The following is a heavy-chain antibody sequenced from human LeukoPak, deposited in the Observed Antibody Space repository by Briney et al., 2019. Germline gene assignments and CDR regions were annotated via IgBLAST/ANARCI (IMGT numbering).Heavy chain of an antibody. J-gene: IGHJ5*02. V-gene: IGHV3-23*01. CDR2: ISGTGSST. CDR3: AKASVAIPQYCNS. D-gene: IGHD2-2*02. CDR1: GFTFGNYA. Sequence: GGSLRLSCEASGFTFGNYAMNWVRRASGKGLEWVSTISGTGSSTYYADSAKGRFTISRDNSKDTLFLQLNSLTAADTAMYFCAKASVAIPQYCNSWGQGTLVTVSS.